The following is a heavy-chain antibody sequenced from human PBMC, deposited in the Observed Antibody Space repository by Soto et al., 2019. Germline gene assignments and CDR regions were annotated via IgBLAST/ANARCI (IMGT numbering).Heavy chain of an antibody. Sequence: HVQLQESGPGLVTPSETMSLTCTVSVCSISRYYWSWIRQPPGKGLECIGYIYYSGKNNYNPSLQIPVTRSVDTSKNPVSLQLSSVTAADTAVYYCARGEVDTAKVNPTESFDIWGQGTMVTVSS. CDR1: VCSISRYY. D-gene: IGHD5-18*01. CDR3: ARGEVDTAKVNPTESFDI. CDR2: IYYSGKN. J-gene: IGHJ3*02. V-gene: IGHV4-59*01.